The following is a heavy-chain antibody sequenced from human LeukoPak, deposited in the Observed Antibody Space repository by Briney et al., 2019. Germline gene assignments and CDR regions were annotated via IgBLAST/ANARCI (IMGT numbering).Heavy chain of an antibody. CDR2: INPSGGST. D-gene: IGHD1-1*01. V-gene: IGHV1-46*01. Sequence: ASVKVSCKASGYTFTSYFMHWVRQAPGQGLEWMGIINPSGGSTSYAQKFQGRVTMTRDTSTSIVYMELSSLRSEDTAVYYCARGAGGYRFDPWGQGTLVTVSS. CDR3: ARGAGGYRFDP. J-gene: IGHJ5*02. CDR1: GYTFTSYF.